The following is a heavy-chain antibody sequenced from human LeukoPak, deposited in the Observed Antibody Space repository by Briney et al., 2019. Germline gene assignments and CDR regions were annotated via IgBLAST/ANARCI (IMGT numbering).Heavy chain of an antibody. J-gene: IGHJ4*02. D-gene: IGHD3-10*01. CDR1: GASISSYY. V-gene: IGHV4-4*07. CDR3: ARDLSGSLYFDY. Sequence: SETLSLTCTVSGASISSYYYNWIRQTAGRGLEWIGRLYISGSTDYNPSLKSRVTISVDTSNNQFSLNLSSVTAADTAVYFCARDLSGSLYFDYWGQGVLVTVSS. CDR2: LYISGST.